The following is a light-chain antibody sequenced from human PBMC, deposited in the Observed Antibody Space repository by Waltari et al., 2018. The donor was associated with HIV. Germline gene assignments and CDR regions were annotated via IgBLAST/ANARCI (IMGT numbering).Light chain of an antibody. Sequence: SYELTQPPSVSVSPGQTARITCSGDALPNQYAYWYQQKPGQAPVLVIYKDSKSPSGIPERFSGSSSGTTVTLTISGVQAEDETDYYCQSADSSGTYVVFGGGTKLTVL. CDR1: ALPNQY. V-gene: IGLV3-25*03. CDR3: QSADSSGTYVV. CDR2: KDS. J-gene: IGLJ2*01.